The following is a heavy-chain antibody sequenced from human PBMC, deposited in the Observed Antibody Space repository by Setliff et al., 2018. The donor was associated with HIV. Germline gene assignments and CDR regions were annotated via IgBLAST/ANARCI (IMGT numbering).Heavy chain of an antibody. J-gene: IGHJ6*02. CDR1: GFTFSNHW. Sequence: GGSLRLSCAASGFTFSNHWMYWVRQVPGKGLVWVSRISSDGTSKSYAESVKGRFTISRENTKNTLYLQMNSLRVEDTAVYYCAREPHELRYFDWLLYPAYYYYGMDVWGQGTTVTVSS. CDR3: AREPHELRYFDWLLYPAYYYYGMDV. V-gene: IGHV3-74*01. CDR2: ISSDGTSK. D-gene: IGHD3-9*01.